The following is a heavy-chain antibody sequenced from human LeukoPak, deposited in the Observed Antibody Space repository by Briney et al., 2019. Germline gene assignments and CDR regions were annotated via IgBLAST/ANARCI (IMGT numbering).Heavy chain of an antibody. CDR2: IRDDGSKK. D-gene: IGHD3-9*01. CDR3: AKHLDGGILTGSSY. V-gene: IGHV3-30*02. Sequence: GGALRLSCAASGFTFRSYGMHWVRQAPGKGLEWVALIRDDGSKKYYADSVKCRVTISRDNSKNTLYLQMNSLRAADTAVYYCAKHLDGGILTGSSYWGQGTLVTVSS. J-gene: IGHJ4*02. CDR1: GFTFRSYG.